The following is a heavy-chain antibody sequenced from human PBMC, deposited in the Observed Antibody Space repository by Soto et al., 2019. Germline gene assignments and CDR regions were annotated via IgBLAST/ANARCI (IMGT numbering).Heavy chain of an antibody. CDR2: IIPILGIA. J-gene: IGHJ4*02. D-gene: IGHD7-27*01. CDR3: ARVKRSVTSDNWGNFDY. CDR1: GGTFSSYA. V-gene: IGHV1-69*10. Sequence: ASVKVSCKASGGTFSSYAISWVRQAPGQGLEWMGGIIPILGIANYAQKFQGRVTITADKSTSTAYMELSSLRSEDTAVYYCARVKRSVTSDNWGNFDYWGQGTLVTVSS.